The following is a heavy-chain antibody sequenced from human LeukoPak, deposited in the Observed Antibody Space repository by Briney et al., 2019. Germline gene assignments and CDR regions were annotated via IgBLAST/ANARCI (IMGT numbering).Heavy chain of an antibody. J-gene: IGHJ6*03. Sequence: GGTLRLSCAAPGFRFDDYPMQRVRRTPGKGLELVRGISWNSDNIDYADSVKGRITICKDNAKTALYLQVNSLRAEDTALYYCAKRIMGRYNYYMDVWGRGTPVTVSS. CDR2: ISWNSDNI. CDR3: AKRIMGRYNYYMDV. V-gene: IGHV3-9*01. D-gene: IGHD3-16*02. CDR1: GFRFDDYP.